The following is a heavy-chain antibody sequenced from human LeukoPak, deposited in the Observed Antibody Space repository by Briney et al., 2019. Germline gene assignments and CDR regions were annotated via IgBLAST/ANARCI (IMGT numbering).Heavy chain of an antibody. D-gene: IGHD2-2*01. CDR1: GFTFRSYA. CDR3: AKGSCSSTSCRIDY. CDR2: TSGSGGST. V-gene: IGHV3-23*01. Sequence: GGSLRLSCAASGFTFRSYAMSCVRQAPGKGLEWVSATSGSGGSTYYADSVKGRFTISRDNSKNTLYLQMNSLRAEDTAVYYCAKGSCSSTSCRIDYWGQGTLVTVSS. J-gene: IGHJ4*02.